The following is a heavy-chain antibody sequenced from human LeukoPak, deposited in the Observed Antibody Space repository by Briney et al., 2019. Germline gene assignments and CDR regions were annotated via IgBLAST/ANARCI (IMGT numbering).Heavy chain of an antibody. CDR2: IYNSGST. V-gene: IGHV4-39*07. CDR3: AVRIAVAGIDY. CDR1: GGSISSSSSY. J-gene: IGHJ4*02. Sequence: SEILSLTCTVSGGSISSSSSYWGWIRQPPGKRLEWIGSIYNSGSTYYHPSLKSRVTTSVDTSKSQFSLKLSSMTAADTAVYYCAVRIAVAGIDYWGQGTLVTVSS. D-gene: IGHD6-19*01.